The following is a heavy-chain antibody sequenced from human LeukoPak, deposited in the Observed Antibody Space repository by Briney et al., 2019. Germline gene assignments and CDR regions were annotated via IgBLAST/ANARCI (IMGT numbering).Heavy chain of an antibody. V-gene: IGHV1-8*01. CDR1: GYTFTSYD. CDR2: MNPNSGNT. CDR3: ARVRAIRYYYYSGMDF. D-gene: IGHD2-2*01. Sequence: ASVTVSCKASGYTFTSYDINWVRQATGQGIEWMGWMNPNSGNTGYAQKFQGRVTMTRNTSISTAYMELCILRSEDTALYYCARVRAIRYYYYSGMDFCGQGTTVTVSS. J-gene: IGHJ6*02.